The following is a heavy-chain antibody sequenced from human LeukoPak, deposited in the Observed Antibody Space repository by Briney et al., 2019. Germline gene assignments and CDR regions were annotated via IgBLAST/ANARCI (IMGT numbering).Heavy chain of an antibody. Sequence: SETLSLTCTVSGGSISSYYWSWIRQPPGKGLEWIGYIYYSGSTNYNPSLKSRVTISVDTSENQFSLKLSSVTAADTAVYYCARDRGTAVDYWGQGTLVTVSS. J-gene: IGHJ4*02. CDR3: ARDRGTAVDY. CDR1: GGSISSYY. V-gene: IGHV4-59*01. CDR2: IYYSGST. D-gene: IGHD6-13*01.